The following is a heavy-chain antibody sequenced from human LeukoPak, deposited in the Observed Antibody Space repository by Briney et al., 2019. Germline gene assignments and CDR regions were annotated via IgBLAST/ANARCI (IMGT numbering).Heavy chain of an antibody. CDR2: INPNSGGT. Sequence: ASVKVSCKASGYTFTGYYMHWVRQAPGQGLEWMGWINPNSGGTNYAQKFQGRVTMTRDTSISTAYMELSRLRSDDTALYYCAREWGVRGFNFDYWGQGTLVTVSS. CDR3: AREWGVRGFNFDY. J-gene: IGHJ4*02. D-gene: IGHD3-10*01. V-gene: IGHV1-2*02. CDR1: GYTFTGYY.